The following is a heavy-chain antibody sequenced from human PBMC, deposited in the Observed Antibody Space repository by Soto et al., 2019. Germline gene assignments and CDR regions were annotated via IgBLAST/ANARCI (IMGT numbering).Heavy chain of an antibody. CDR1: GFTFSSYA. J-gene: IGHJ4*02. V-gene: IGHV3-23*01. D-gene: IGHD3-3*01. CDR3: AKDLITAYYDFWSGPTSREYYFDY. CDR2: ISGSGGST. Sequence: GGSLRLSCAASGFTFSSYAMSWVRQAPGKGLEWVSAISGSGGSTYYADSVKGRFTITRDNSKNTLYLQMNSLRAEDTAVYYCAKDLITAYYDFWSGPTSREYYFDYWGQGTLVTVSS.